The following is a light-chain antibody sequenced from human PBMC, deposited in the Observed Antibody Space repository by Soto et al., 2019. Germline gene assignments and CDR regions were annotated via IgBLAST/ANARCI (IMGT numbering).Light chain of an antibody. Sequence: DIQMTHSSSSMSGSVGGRGTINCQASQDISSSLDWYQHKPGRAPKLLIYYASNLESGVPSWFSGSGSGTYFTFTISRLQPEDIATYYSEHSHNVPRTVARGTRLEIK. CDR2: YAS. CDR3: EHSHNVPRT. CDR1: QDISSS. V-gene: IGKV1-33*01. J-gene: IGKJ5*01.